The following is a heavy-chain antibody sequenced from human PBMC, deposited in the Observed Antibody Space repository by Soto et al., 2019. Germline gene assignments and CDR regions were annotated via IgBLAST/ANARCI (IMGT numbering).Heavy chain of an antibody. CDR1: GYSFPNYW. CDR2: IDPSDSYT. J-gene: IGHJ4*02. CDR3: VRLLRRYCSGSICPYYFDY. V-gene: IGHV5-10-1*01. D-gene: IGHD2-15*01. Sequence: WESLKISCKGSGYSFPNYWISWVRQLLWQDLEWMGTIDPSDSYTNYSPSFQGHGTISADKTLLTAYLQWSSLKASDTAIYYCVRLLRRYCSGSICPYYFDYWGQGTLVTVSS.